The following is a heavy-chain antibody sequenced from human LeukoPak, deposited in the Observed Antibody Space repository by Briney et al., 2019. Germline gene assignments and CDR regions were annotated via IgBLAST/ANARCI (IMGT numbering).Heavy chain of an antibody. D-gene: IGHD5-18*01. V-gene: IGHV5-51*01. Sequence: GEALQISSKGSGYIFTSYWIGWVRQMAGKGREGMGVIYTDDSDTRYSPYFQGQVTISAAKSISNAYLQWSSLKASDTAMYYCARHRGAVVAQMIDYWGQGTLVTVSS. CDR3: ARHRGAVVAQMIDY. CDR1: GYIFTSYW. J-gene: IGHJ4*02. CDR2: IYTDDSDT.